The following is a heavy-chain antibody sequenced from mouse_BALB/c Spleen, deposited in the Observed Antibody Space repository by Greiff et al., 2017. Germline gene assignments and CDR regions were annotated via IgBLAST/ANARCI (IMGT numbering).Heavy chain of an antibody. V-gene: IGHV14-3*02. J-gene: IGHJ4*01. CDR1: GFNIKDTY. CDR3: HRYDGYAMDY. Sequence: VQLQQSGAELVKPGASVKLSCTASGFNIKDTYIHWVKQRPEQGLEWIGRIDPANGNTKYDPKFQGKATITADTSSNTAYLQLSSLTSEDTAVYYCHRYDGYAMDYWGQGTSVTVSS. D-gene: IGHD2-14*01. CDR2: IDPANGNT.